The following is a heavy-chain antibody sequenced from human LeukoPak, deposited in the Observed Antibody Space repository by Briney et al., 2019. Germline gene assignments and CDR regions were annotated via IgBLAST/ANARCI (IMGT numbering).Heavy chain of an antibody. J-gene: IGHJ3*02. CDR2: IGLVGDT. CDR1: RFTFSSYG. D-gene: IGHD6-13*01. V-gene: IGHV3-13*04. Sequence: PGGSLRLSCAASRFTFSSYGMHWVRQTTGKGLEWVSGIGLVGDTYYPGSVKGRFTISREDAKNALYLQMNSLRAGDTDVYYCARRKAGSSRWSDAFDIWGQGTMVTVSS. CDR3: ARRKAGSSRWSDAFDI.